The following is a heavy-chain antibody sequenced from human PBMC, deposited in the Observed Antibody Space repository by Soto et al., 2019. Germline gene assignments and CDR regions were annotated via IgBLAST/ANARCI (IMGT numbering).Heavy chain of an antibody. CDR1: GGSISSSNW. D-gene: IGHD3-10*01. CDR2: IYHSGNT. CDR3: ARRWGEGRVDY. J-gene: IGHJ4*02. Sequence: QVQLQESGPGLVKPSGTLSLTCAVSGGSISSSNWWSWVRQPPGKGLEWIGEIYHSGNTNYNPSRTXRXTXAXXKSRNQFTLKLSSVTAADTAVYYCARRWGEGRVDYWGQGTLVTVSS. V-gene: IGHV4-4*02.